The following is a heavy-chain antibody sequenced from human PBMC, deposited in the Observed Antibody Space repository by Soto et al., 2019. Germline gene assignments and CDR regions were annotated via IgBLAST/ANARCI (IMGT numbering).Heavy chain of an antibody. D-gene: IGHD3-3*01. V-gene: IGHV3-9*01. Sequence: GGSLRLSCAASGFTFDDYAIHWVRQAPGKGLEWVSGINWSSGNIGYADSVKGRFTISRDSAKNSLYLQMNSLRAEDTALYYCAKVSWGRYDFWSGTIFFDYWGQGTLVTVSS. CDR3: AKVSWGRYDFWSGTIFFDY. CDR2: INWSSGNI. CDR1: GFTFDDYA. J-gene: IGHJ4*02.